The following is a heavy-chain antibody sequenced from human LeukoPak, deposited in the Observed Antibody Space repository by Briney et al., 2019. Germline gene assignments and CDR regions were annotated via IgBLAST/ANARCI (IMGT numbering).Heavy chain of an antibody. CDR3: ARAEYSSSWYPDY. CDR2: INGGNGNT. V-gene: IGHV1-3*01. D-gene: IGHD6-13*01. CDR1: GYTFTSYA. Sequence: ASVKVSCKASGYTFTSYAMQWVREAPGQRLEWLGWINGGNGNTKYSQKFQGRVTITRDTSASTAYMELSSLRSDDTAVYYCARAEYSSSWYPDYSGQGTLVTFSS. J-gene: IGHJ4*02.